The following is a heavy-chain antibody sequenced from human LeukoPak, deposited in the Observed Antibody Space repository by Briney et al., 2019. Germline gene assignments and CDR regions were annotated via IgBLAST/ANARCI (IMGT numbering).Heavy chain of an antibody. CDR2: ISYDGSNK. CDR1: GFTFSSYG. D-gene: IGHD3-10*01. CDR3: AQNGGGHAFDI. V-gene: IGHV3-30*03. J-gene: IGHJ3*02. Sequence: PGGSLRLSCAASGFTFSSYGMHWVCQAPGKGLEWVAVISYDGSNKYYADSVKGRFTISRDNSKNTLYLQMNSLRAEDTAVYYCAQNGGGHAFDIWGQGTMVTVSS.